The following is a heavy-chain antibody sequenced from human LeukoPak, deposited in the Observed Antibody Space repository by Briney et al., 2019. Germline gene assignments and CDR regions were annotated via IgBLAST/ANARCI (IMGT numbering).Heavy chain of an antibody. D-gene: IGHD4-23*01. J-gene: IGHJ4*02. CDR1: GFTFDDYG. CDR2: ISWNGGST. CDR3: ARNRGGVTRYYFDY. V-gene: IGHV3-20*04. Sequence: GGSLRLSCAASGFTFDDYGMSWVRQTPGKGLEGVSGISWNGGSTGYADSVKGRFTISRDNAENSLYLQMNSLRAEDTALYYCARNRGGVTRYYFDYWGQGTLVTVSS.